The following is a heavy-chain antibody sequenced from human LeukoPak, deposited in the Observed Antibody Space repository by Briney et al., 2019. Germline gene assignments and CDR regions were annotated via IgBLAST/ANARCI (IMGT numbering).Heavy chain of an antibody. CDR3: ARDDGIAVAGFMDDY. J-gene: IGHJ4*02. CDR1: GDTFSSYA. V-gene: IGHV1-2*02. CDR2: INPNSGGT. D-gene: IGHD6-19*01. Sequence: GSSVKVSCKASGDTFSSYAISWVRQAPGQGLEWMGWINPNSGGTNYAQKFQGRVTMTRDTSISTAYMELSRLRSDDTAVYYCARDDGIAVAGFMDDYWGQGTLVTVSS.